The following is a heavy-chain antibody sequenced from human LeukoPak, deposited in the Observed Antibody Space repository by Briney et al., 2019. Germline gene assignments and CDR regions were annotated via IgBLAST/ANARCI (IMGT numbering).Heavy chain of an antibody. CDR2: IIPIFGIA. CDR1: GGTSSSYA. CDR3: ARRGRDGYNLGLGY. D-gene: IGHD5-24*01. Sequence: SVKVSCKASGGTSSSYAISWVRQAPGQGLEWMGRIIPIFGIANYAQKFQGRVTITADKSTSTAYMELSSLRSEDTAVYYCARRGRDGYNLGLGYWGQGTLVTVSS. V-gene: IGHV1-69*04. J-gene: IGHJ4*02.